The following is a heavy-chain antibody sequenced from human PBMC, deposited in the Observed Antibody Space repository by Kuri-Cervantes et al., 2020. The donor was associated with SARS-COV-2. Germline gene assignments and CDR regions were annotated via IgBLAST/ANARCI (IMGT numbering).Heavy chain of an antibody. CDR3: ATESISVIVIYAFYF. V-gene: IGHV1-24*01. D-gene: IGHD3-22*01. CDR2: FDPQSDEK. J-gene: IGHJ3*01. Sequence: ASVKVSCKVSGHTLTELPMHWVRQAPGKGLEWMGSFDPQSDEKIYAQKFEGRVTMTEDTSTDTAYLELSSLRSEDTAVYYCATESISVIVIYAFYFWGQETLVTVSS. CDR1: GHTLTELP.